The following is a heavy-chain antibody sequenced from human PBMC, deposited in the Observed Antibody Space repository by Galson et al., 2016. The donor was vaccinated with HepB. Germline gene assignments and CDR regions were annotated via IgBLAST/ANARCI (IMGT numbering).Heavy chain of an antibody. CDR2: SRNKANSYTT. J-gene: IGHJ4*02. D-gene: IGHD4/OR15-4a*01. Sequence: SLRLSCAASGFTFSNAWMSWVRQAPGKGLEWVGRSRNKANSYTTEYAASVKGRFTISRDDSESSLYLQMNSLKTEDTAVYYCVRVRAESYFDYWGQGTLVTVSS. V-gene: IGHV3-72*01. CDR3: VRVRAESYFDY. CDR1: GFTFSNAW.